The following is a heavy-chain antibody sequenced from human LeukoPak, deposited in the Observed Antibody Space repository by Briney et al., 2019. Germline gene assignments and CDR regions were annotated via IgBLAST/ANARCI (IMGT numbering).Heavy chain of an antibody. CDR1: GFTFGDYA. CDR3: ARDGPYDSSGYYPEY. D-gene: IGHD3-22*01. V-gene: IGHV3-43D*03. Sequence: GGSLRLSCAASGFTFGDYAMLWVRQPPGKGLEWVSLITYKGGSTYYADSVKGRFTVSRDNSKSSLYLQMNSLRPEDTGFYYCARDGPYDSSGYYPEYWGQGTLVTVSS. CDR2: ITYKGGST. J-gene: IGHJ4*02.